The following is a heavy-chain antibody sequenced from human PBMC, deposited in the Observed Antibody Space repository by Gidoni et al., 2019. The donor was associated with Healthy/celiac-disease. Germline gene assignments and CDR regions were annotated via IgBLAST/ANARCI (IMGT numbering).Heavy chain of an antibody. CDR1: GGSFRGYH. D-gene: IGHD6-19*01. CDR2: INHSGST. V-gene: IGHV4-34*01. Sequence: QVQLQQWGAGLLKPSETLSLTCAVYGGSFRGYHWSWIRQPPGKGLEWIGEINHSGSTNYNPSLKSRVTISVDTSKNQFSLKLSSVTAADTAVYYCARGRYSSGWYGTSRWFDPWGQGTLVTVSS. J-gene: IGHJ5*02. CDR3: ARGRYSSGWYGTSRWFDP.